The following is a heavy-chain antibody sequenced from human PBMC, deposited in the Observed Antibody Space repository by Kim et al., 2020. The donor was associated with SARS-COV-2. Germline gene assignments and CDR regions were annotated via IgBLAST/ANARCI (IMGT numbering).Heavy chain of an antibody. V-gene: IGHV1-69*04. CDR3: ARESGEWLRFRWFDP. CDR1: GGTFSSYA. D-gene: IGHD5-12*01. CDR2: IIPILGIA. Sequence: SVKVSCKASGGTFSSYAISWVRQAPGQGLEWMGRIIPILGIANYAQKFQGRVTITADKSTSTAYMELSSLRSEDTAVYYCARESGEWLRFRWFDPWGQGTLVTVSS. J-gene: IGHJ5*02.